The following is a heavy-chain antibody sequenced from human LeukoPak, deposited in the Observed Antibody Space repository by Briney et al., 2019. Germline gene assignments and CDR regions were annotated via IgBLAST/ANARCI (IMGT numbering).Heavy chain of an antibody. J-gene: IGHJ4*02. CDR1: GVSISTDY. V-gene: IGHV4-59*13. CDR3: ARGAGATAY. D-gene: IGHD4/OR15-4a*01. Sequence: SETLSLTCTVSGVSISTDYWTWVRQSPGKGLERIGYIHYSGSTSYNPSLKSRVTISVDTSKNQFSLKLTSVTSADTAVYYCARGAGATAYWGQGALVTVSS. CDR2: IHYSGST.